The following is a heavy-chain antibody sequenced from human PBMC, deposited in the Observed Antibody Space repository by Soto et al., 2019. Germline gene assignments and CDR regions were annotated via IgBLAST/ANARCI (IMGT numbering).Heavy chain of an antibody. J-gene: IGHJ4*02. D-gene: IGHD2-15*01. CDR1: GYTFTSYA. CDR3: ARGTCGGSCYSDY. V-gene: IGHV1-18*01. Sequence: ASVKVSCKASGYTFTSYAMHWVRQAPGQRLEWMGWISAYNGNTNYAQKLQGRVTMTTDTSTSTAYMELRSLRSDDTAVYYCARGTCGGSCYSDYWGQGTLVTVSS. CDR2: ISAYNGNT.